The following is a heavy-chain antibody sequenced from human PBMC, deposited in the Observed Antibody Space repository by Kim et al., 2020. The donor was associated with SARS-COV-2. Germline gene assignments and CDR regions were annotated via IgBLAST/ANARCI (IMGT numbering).Heavy chain of an antibody. D-gene: IGHD3-10*01. CDR3: ARVKRHYYGSGSPENWFDP. J-gene: IGHJ5*02. Sequence: GRFTISRDNAKNSLYLQMNSLRAEDTAVYYCARVKRHYYGSGSPENWFDPWGQGTLVTVSS. V-gene: IGHV3-11*01.